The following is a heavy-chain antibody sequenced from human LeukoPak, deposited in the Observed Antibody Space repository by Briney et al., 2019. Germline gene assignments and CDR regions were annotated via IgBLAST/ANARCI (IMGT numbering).Heavy chain of an antibody. V-gene: IGHV1-2*02. CDR1: GGTFSSYA. J-gene: IGHJ4*02. D-gene: IGHD3-16*01. Sequence: ASVKVSCKASGGTFSSYAISWVRQAPGQGLEWMGWINPNSGGTNYAQKFQGRVTMTRDTSISTAYMELSRLRSDDTAVYYCARARGTVGDYWGQGTLVTVSS. CDR3: ARARGTVGDY. CDR2: INPNSGGT.